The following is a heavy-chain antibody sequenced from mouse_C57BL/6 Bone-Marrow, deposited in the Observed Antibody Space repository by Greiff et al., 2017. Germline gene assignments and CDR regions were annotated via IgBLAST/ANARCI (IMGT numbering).Heavy chain of an antibody. CDR1: GYTFTRSG. V-gene: IGHV1-81*01. D-gene: IGHD2-14*01. CDR2: IFPRRGNT. Sequence: VQLQQSGAELARPGASVKLSCKASGYTFTRSGLSWVKQRTGHGLAWIGEIFPRRGNTYYNEKFKGKATLTADKSSSTAYMEVSSLTSEDSAVYFCAREGYYYAMDYWGQGTSVTVSS. J-gene: IGHJ4*01. CDR3: AREGYYYAMDY.